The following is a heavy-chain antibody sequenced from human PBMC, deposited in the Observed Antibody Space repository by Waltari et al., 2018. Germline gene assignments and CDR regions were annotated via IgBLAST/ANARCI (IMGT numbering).Heavy chain of an antibody. CDR2: IYYSGST. CDR1: GGSISSYY. V-gene: IGHV4-59*08. J-gene: IGHJ4*02. Sequence: QVQLQESGPGLVKPSETLSLTCTVSGGSISSYYWSWIRQPPGKGLEWIGYIYYSGSTYYNPSLKSRVTISVDTSKNQFSLKLSSVTAADTAVYYCARGGGDYQVDYWGQGTLVTVSS. CDR3: ARGGGDYQVDY. D-gene: IGHD4-17*01.